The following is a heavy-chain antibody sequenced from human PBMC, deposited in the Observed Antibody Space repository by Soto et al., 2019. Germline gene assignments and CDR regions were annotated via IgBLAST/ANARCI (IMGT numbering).Heavy chain of an antibody. Sequence: GASVKVSCKASGYTFTSYGISWVRQAPGQGLEWIGLISAYNGITNYAQKLQGRVTMTTDTSTSTAYMELRSLRSDDTAVYYCARDVSYDILTGPPSYYYYMDVWGKGTTVTVSS. CDR3: ARDVSYDILTGPPSYYYYMDV. V-gene: IGHV1-18*01. CDR2: ISAYNGIT. J-gene: IGHJ6*03. CDR1: GYTFTSYG. D-gene: IGHD3-9*01.